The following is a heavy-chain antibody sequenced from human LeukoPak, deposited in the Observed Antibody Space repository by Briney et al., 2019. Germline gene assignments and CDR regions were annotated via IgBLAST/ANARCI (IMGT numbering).Heavy chain of an antibody. J-gene: IGHJ4*02. D-gene: IGHD6-13*01. CDR2: ISGSGGST. Sequence: GGSLRLSCAASGFTFSDYYMSWIRQAPGKGLEWVSAISGSGGSTYYADSVKGRFTISRDNSKNTLYLQMNSLRAEDTAVYYCAKDPSSSAGYWGQGTLVTVSS. V-gene: IGHV3-23*01. CDR3: AKDPSSSAGY. CDR1: GFTFSDYY.